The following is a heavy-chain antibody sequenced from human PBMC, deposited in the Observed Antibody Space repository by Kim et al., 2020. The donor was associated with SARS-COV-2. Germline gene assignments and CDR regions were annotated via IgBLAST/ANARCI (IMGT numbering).Heavy chain of an antibody. CDR3: AKVCFYVGSGWSRYFDL. Sequence: GGSLRLSCAASGFTFSSYAMSWVRQAPGKGLEWVSAISGSGGSTYYADSVKGRFTISRDNSKNTLYLQMNSLRAEDTAVYYCAKVCFYVGSGWSRYFDLWGRGTLVTVSS. V-gene: IGHV3-23*01. CDR2: ISGSGGST. D-gene: IGHD6-19*01. J-gene: IGHJ2*01. CDR1: GFTFSSYA.